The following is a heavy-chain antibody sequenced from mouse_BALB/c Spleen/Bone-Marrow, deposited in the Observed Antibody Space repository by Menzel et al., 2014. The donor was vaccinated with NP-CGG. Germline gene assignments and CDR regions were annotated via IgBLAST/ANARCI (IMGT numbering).Heavy chain of an antibody. CDR3: ARGRQLGLRSFAY. V-gene: IGHV1-67*01. J-gene: IGHJ3*01. CDR2: ISTYSGNT. Sequence: LVESGPELVRPGVSVKISCKDSGYTFTDYAMHWVKQSHAKSLEWIGVISTYSGNTNYNQKFKGKATMTVDKSSSTAYMELARLTSEDSAIYYCARGRQLGLRSFAYWGQGTLVTVSA. D-gene: IGHD3-2*01. CDR1: GYTFTDYA.